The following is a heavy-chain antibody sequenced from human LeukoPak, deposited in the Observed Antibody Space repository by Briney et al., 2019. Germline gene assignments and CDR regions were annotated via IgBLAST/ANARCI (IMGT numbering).Heavy chain of an antibody. D-gene: IGHD6-13*01. CDR2: IHYTGTT. Sequence: PSETLSLTCTVSGGSISSGDYYWIWIRLPPGKGLEWIGYIHYTGTTYYNPSLKSRVTISVDTSNNQFSLKLNSVTAADTAVYYCGTNEGSSWTAIDYWGQGTLVTVSS. V-gene: IGHV4-30-4*08. CDR3: GTNEGSSWTAIDY. J-gene: IGHJ4*02. CDR1: GGSISSGDYY.